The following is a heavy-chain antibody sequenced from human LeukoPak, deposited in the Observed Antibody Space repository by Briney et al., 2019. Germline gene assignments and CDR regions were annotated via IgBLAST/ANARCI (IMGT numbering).Heavy chain of an antibody. D-gene: IGHD1-26*01. CDR1: GGSISSYY. J-gene: IGHJ4*02. V-gene: IGHV4-4*07. CDR2: IYTSGST. CDR3: ARHPSGSSFDY. Sequence: PSETLSLTCTVSGGSISSYYWSWIRQPAGKGLEWIGRIYTSGSTNYNPSLKSRVTVSVDTSNNQFSLKVSSVTAAVTAVYYCARHPSGSSFDYWGQGTLVAVSS.